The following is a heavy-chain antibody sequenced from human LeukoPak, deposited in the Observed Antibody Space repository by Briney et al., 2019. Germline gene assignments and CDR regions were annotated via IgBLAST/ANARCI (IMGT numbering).Heavy chain of an antibody. CDR3: AKSASTVTRHFDF. V-gene: IGHV3-23*01. CDR1: GFTFSSYA. D-gene: IGHD4-17*01. J-gene: IGHJ4*02. CDR2: ISGSGGPT. Sequence: PGGSLRLSCAASGFTFSSYAMHWVRQAPGKGLEWVSGISGSGGPTYYADAVKGRFTISRDNSRNTLYLQMNSLRAEDTAVYYCAKSASTVTRHFDFWGQGTLVTVSS.